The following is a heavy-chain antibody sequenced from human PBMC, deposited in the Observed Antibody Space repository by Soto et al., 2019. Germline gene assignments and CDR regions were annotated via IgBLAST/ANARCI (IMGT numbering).Heavy chain of an antibody. D-gene: IGHD3-16*01. CDR1: GYIFVNYG. J-gene: IGHJ6*02. CDR2: ISPYTGNT. Sequence: QVQLVQSGDEVKKPGASVKVSCKASGYIFVNYGIAWVRQAPGQGLGWMGWISPYTGNTHSATKVQGRLTMTTGTSTSTAYLDLGSLTSDDTAVYYCGMVDNYVTPTPQDVWGQGTTVTVSS. CDR3: GMVDNYVTPTPQDV. V-gene: IGHV1-18*01.